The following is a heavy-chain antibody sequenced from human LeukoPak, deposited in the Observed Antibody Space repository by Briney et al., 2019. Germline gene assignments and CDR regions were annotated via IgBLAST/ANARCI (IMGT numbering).Heavy chain of an antibody. D-gene: IGHD6-13*01. V-gene: IGHV4-59*12. CDR2: IYYSGST. CDR3: ARSPLDIAAAGTFDY. J-gene: IGHJ4*02. Sequence: PSETLSLTCTVSGDSISSYYWSWIRQPPGKGLEWIGYIYYSGSTNYNPSLKSRVTISVDTSKNQFSLKLSSVTAADTAVYYRARSPLDIAAAGTFDYWGQGTLVTVSS. CDR1: GDSISSYY.